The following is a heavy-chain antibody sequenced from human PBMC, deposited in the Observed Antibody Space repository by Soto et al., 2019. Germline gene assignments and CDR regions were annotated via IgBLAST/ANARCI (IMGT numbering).Heavy chain of an antibody. CDR3: ARETSNSPDYFDC. CDR2: IYRSGRT. D-gene: IGHD4-4*01. V-gene: IGHV4-30-4*01. Sequence: SETLSLTCPVSGCSIDSDDYYWTWIRQPPGKGLEWIGYIYRSGRTSSSPSLESRVTISMDTSKNQFSLKVNSVSAADTAVYYCARETSNSPDYFDCWGQGTLVTVSS. CDR1: GCSIDSDDYY. J-gene: IGHJ4*02.